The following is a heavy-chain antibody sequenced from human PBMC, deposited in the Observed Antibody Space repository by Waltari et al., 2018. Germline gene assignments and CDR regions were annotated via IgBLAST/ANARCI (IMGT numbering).Heavy chain of an antibody. CDR3: ARGAVTGSIYYYYMDV. Sequence: QVQLVQSGAEVKKPGASVKVSCKASGYTFTSYGIRWVRQAPGQGLEWMGWISAYNGNTNYAQKRQGKVTMPPDKSTSTAYMEVRSLRSDDTAVYYCARGAVTGSIYYYYMDVWGKGTTVTVSS. V-gene: IGHV1-18*01. CDR1: GYTFTSYG. D-gene: IGHD4-17*01. J-gene: IGHJ6*03. CDR2: ISAYNGNT.